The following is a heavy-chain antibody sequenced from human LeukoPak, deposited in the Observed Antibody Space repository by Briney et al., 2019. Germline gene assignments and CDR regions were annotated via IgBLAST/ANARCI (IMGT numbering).Heavy chain of an antibody. J-gene: IGHJ4*02. D-gene: IGHD4-11*01. V-gene: IGHV3-30*03. Sequence: PGGSLRLSCAASGFTFSSYSMNWVRQAPGKGLEWVAVISYDGSNKYYADSVKGRFTISRDNSKNTLYLQMNSLRAEDTAVYYCARGMTTVFDYWGQGTLVTVSS. CDR1: GFTFSSYS. CDR3: ARGMTTVFDY. CDR2: ISYDGSNK.